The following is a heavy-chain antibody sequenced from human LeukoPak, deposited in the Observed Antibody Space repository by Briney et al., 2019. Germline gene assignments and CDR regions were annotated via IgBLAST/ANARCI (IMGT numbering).Heavy chain of an antibody. V-gene: IGHV3-7*04. CDR1: GFTFSSYW. Sequence: GGTLRLSCAASGFTFSSYWMSWVRQAPGKGLEWVADINEDGSQKDYVDSVKGRFTISRDNAKNSLYLQMNSLRAEDTALYYCVRGVDVWGQGTTVAVSS. CDR2: INEDGSQK. CDR3: VRGVDV. J-gene: IGHJ6*02.